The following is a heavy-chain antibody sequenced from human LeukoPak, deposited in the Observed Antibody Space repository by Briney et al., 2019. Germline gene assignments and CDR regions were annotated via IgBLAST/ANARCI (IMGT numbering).Heavy chain of an antibody. CDR3: ARATGSTPFDY. D-gene: IGHD2/OR15-2a*01. CDR1: GASISSGGYY. J-gene: IGHJ4*02. V-gene: IGHV4-31*03. CDR2: ISYSGFT. Sequence: PSETLSLTCTVSGASISSGGYYWSWIRQHPGKGLEWIGYISYSGFTYYNPSLKNRVTISDDTSKNQFSLKLNSVTAADTAIYYCARATGSTPFDYWGQGTLVTVSS.